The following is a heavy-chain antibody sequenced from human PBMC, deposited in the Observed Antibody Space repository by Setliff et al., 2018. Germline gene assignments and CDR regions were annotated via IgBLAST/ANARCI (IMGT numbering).Heavy chain of an antibody. CDR1: GGTFSSYG. D-gene: IGHD3-3*01. V-gene: IGHV1-69*05. J-gene: IGHJ5*02. Sequence: SVKVSCKASGGTFSSYGISWVLQAPGQGLEWMGGTIPIFGTTDYAQKFQGRVTIITDESTSTAFMQLSSLRSDDTAVYYCVREGLSFGPGCCPNWLDPWGQGTLVTVSS. CDR2: TIPIFGTT. CDR3: VREGLSFGPGCCPNWLDP.